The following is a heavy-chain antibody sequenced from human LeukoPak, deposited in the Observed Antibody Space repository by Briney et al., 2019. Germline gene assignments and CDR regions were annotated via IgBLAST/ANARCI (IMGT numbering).Heavy chain of an antibody. CDR2: IKTDGSEK. J-gene: IGHJ4*02. Sequence: GGSLRLSCAASGFTFSTFWMSWVHQAPGKGLEWVANIKTDGSEKYYVDSMKGRFTVSRDNAKNSLYLQMDSLRAEDTAVYYCARGGTFVSDYWGQGTLVTVSS. CDR3: ARGGTFVSDY. V-gene: IGHV3-7*01. D-gene: IGHD2-15*01. CDR1: GFTFSTFW.